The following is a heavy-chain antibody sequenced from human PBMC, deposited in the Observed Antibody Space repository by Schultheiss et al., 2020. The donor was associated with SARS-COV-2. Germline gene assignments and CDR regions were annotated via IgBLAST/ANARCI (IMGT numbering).Heavy chain of an antibody. CDR1: GFTFSSYS. V-gene: IGHV3-21*01. J-gene: IGHJ4*02. D-gene: IGHD6-13*01. CDR2: ISSSSSYI. CDR3: ARASSSWYCLDY. Sequence: GESLKISCAASGFTFSSYSMNWVRQAPGKGLEWVSSISSSSSYIYYADSVKGRFTISRDNAKNSLYLQMNSLRAEDTAVYYCARASSSWYCLDYWGQGTLVTVSS.